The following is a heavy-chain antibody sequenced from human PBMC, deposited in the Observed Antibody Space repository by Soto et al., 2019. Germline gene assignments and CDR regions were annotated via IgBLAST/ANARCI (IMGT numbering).Heavy chain of an antibody. Sequence: LSCAASGFTFSSYAMHWVRQAPGKGLEWVAVISYDGSNKYYADSVKGRFTISRDNSKNTLYLQMNSLRAEDTAVYYCARDEYYYDSSGYRPNQSFDYWGQGTLVTVSS. CDR2: ISYDGSNK. D-gene: IGHD3-22*01. J-gene: IGHJ4*02. V-gene: IGHV3-30-3*01. CDR3: ARDEYYYDSSGYRPNQSFDY. CDR1: GFTFSSYA.